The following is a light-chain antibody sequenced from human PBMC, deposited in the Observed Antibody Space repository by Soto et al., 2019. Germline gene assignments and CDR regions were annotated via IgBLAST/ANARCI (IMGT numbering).Light chain of an antibody. J-gene: IGLJ3*02. CDR1: SGDIGAYNY. CDR3: SSYTSSITWV. CDR2: DVT. Sequence: QSVLTQPASVSGSPGQSITISCTGTSGDIGAYNYVSWYQQHPAKAPKLMIYDVTNRPSGVSDRFSGSKSGNTASLTISGLQAEDEADYYCSSYTSSITWVFGGGTKLTVL. V-gene: IGLV2-14*03.